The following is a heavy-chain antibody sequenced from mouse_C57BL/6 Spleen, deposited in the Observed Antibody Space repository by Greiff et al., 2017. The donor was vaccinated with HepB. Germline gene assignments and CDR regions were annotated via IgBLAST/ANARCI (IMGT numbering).Heavy chain of an antibody. CDR1: GYTFTSYG. CDR3: ARGLRPYYAMDY. V-gene: IGHV1-81*01. D-gene: IGHD2-4*01. J-gene: IGHJ4*01. Sequence: VQLQQSGAELARPGASVKLSCKASGYTFTSYGISWVKQRTGQGLEWIGEIYPRSGNTYYNEKFKGKATLTAEKSSSTAYMELRSLTSEDSAVYFCARGLRPYYAMDYWGQGTSVTVSS. CDR2: IYPRSGNT.